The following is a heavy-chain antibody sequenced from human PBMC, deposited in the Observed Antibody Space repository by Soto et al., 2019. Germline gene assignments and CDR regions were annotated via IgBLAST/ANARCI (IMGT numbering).Heavy chain of an antibody. V-gene: IGHV1-69*13. CDR2: IIPIFGTA. CDR3: ARGPSSPWGYYYYYGMDV. D-gene: IGHD3-16*01. J-gene: IGHJ6*02. Sequence: SVKVSCKASGPTFSSYAISWVRQAPGQVLEWMGGIIPIFGTANYAQKLQGRVTITADESTSTAYMELISLRSEDTAVYYCARGPSSPWGYYYYYGMDVWGQGSTVTVSS. CDR1: GPTFSSYA.